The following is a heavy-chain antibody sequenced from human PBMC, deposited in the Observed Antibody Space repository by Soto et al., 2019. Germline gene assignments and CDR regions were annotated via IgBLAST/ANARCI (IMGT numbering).Heavy chain of an antibody. CDR1: YNTISTGGCS. Sequence: PSEALSLTCCVSYNTISTGGCSWAGIRQPPGKGLEGIGHTYHSGNPYYNPSLKSRVTISVDKSKNQFSLKLSSVTAADTAVYYCARIAAAGTNFDYWGQGTLVTVS. V-gene: IGHV4-30-2*01. D-gene: IGHD6-13*01. CDR3: ARIAAAGTNFDY. J-gene: IGHJ4*02. CDR2: TYHSGNP.